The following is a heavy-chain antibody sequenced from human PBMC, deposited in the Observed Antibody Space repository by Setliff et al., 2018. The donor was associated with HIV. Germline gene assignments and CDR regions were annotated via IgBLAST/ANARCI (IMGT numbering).Heavy chain of an antibody. D-gene: IGHD2-21*02. Sequence: PGGSLRLSCAASGFTFSSYSMNWVRQAPGKGLEWVSSISSSSSYIYYADSVKGRFTISRDNAKNSLYLQMNSLRAEDTAVYYCASGGGDSPLLYYFDSWGQGTLVTVSS. CDR2: ISSSSSYI. V-gene: IGHV3-21*01. CDR3: ASGGGDSPLLYYFDS. CDR1: GFTFSSYS. J-gene: IGHJ4*02.